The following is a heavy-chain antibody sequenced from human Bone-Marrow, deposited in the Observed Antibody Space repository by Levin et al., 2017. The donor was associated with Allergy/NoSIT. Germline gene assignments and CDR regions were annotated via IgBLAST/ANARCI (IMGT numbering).Heavy chain of an antibody. CDR2: ISGTGRGT. D-gene: IGHD6-6*01. V-gene: IGHV3-23*01. CDR1: GFTFDNYA. CDR3: ARGSYIAARPDYFDF. Sequence: SCAASGFTFDNYAMAWVRQAPGKGLEWVSTISGTGRGTSYADSVKGRFTLSRDNSNNTLFLQMNSLRVEDTAVYYCARGSYIAARPDYFDFWGQGTLVTVSS. J-gene: IGHJ4*02.